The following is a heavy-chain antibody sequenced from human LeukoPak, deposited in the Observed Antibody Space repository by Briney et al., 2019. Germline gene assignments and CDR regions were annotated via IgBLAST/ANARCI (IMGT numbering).Heavy chain of an antibody. CDR1: GYTFTSYG. CDR2: ISAYNGNT. D-gene: IGHD5-24*01. Sequence: GASVKVSCKASGYTFTSYGISWVRQAPGQGLEWMGWISAYNGNTNYAQKLQGRVTMTTDTSTSTAYMELRSLRSDDTAVYYCAREEGRDGYNCLDYWGQGTLVTVSS. V-gene: IGHV1-18*01. CDR3: AREEGRDGYNCLDY. J-gene: IGHJ4*02.